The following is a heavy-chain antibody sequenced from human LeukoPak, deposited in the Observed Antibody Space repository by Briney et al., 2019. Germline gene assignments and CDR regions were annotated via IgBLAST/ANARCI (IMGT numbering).Heavy chain of an antibody. V-gene: IGHV5-51*01. Sequence: GESLKTSCKGSGYSSISYWNGWVRQMPGKGLEWMGIIYPGDSDTRYSPSLQGQVTISADKSISTAYLQWSSLKASDTAMYYCARQRGDAATDARDYWGQGTLVTVSS. CDR1: GYSSISYW. J-gene: IGHJ4*02. D-gene: IGHD1-26*01. CDR2: IYPGDSDT. CDR3: ARQRGDAATDARDY.